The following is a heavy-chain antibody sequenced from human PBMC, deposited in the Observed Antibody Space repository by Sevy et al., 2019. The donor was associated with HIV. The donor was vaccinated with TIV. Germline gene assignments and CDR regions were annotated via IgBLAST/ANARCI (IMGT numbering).Heavy chain of an antibody. CDR1: GFTFNNTW. J-gene: IGHJ4*02. D-gene: IGHD3-10*01. V-gene: IGHV3-15*01. CDR2: IKSKTEGETT. Sequence: GGSLRLSCAASGFTFNNTWMSWVRQGPGKGLEWVGRIKSKTEGETTDYAEPVKGRFTMSRDDSKTTLFLQMNSLKAEDTAVYYCTTRVYYGSGSLNYWGQGTLVTVSS. CDR3: TTRVYYGSGSLNY.